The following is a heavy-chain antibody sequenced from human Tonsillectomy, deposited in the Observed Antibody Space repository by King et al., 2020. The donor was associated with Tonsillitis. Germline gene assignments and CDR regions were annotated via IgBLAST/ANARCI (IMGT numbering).Heavy chain of an antibody. CDR1: GGSISSGDYY. CDR3: AREPRDYYYYYYMDV. Sequence: QLQESGPGLVKPSQTLSLTCTVSGGSISSGDYYWSWIRQPPGKGLEWIGYIYYSGRTYYNPSLKSRVTISVDTSKNQFSLKLSSVTAADTAVYYCAREPRDYYYYYYMDVWGKGTTVTVSS. J-gene: IGHJ6*03. CDR2: IYYSGRT. V-gene: IGHV4-30-4*01.